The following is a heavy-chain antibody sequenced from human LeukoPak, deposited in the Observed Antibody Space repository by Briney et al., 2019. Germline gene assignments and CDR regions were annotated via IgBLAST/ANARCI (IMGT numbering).Heavy chain of an antibody. CDR2: IRYDGSNK. CDR3: TTYSSRLFDP. J-gene: IGHJ5*02. CDR1: GFTFSSYG. D-gene: IGHD6-13*01. V-gene: IGHV3-30*02. Sequence: GGSLRLSCAASGFTFSSYGMHWVRQAPGKGLEWVAFIRYDGSNKYYADSVKGRFTIARDNSKNTLYLQMNSLSAEDTAVYYCTTYSSRLFDPWGQGTLVTVSS.